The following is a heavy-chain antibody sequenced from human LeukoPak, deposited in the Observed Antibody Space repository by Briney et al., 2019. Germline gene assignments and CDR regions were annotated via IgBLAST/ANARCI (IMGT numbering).Heavy chain of an antibody. V-gene: IGHV4-61*05. CDR3: ARHWGSRYGNYRDTDAFDI. D-gene: IGHD3-16*01. Sequence: PSETLSLTCTVSGGSISSSSYYWSWIRQPPGKGLEWMGYIYNNGNTNYNPSLKSRVTISVDTSKNQFSLKLTSVTAADTAVYYCARHWGSRYGNYRDTDAFDIWGQGTTVTVSS. CDR2: IYNNGNT. J-gene: IGHJ3*02. CDR1: GGSISSSSYY.